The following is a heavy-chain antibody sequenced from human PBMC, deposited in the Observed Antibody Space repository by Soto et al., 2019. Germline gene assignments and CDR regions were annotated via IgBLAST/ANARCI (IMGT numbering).Heavy chain of an antibody. CDR3: ARAGVVLRFFEWLLYFDY. D-gene: IGHD3-3*01. Sequence: QVQLVQSGAEVKKPGASVKVSCKASGYTFTSYGISWVRQAPGQGLEWMGWISTYNGNTNYAQKLQGRVTMTTDTSKSTAYMELRSVRSDDTAVYYCARAGVVLRFFEWLLYFDYWGQGTLVTVSS. V-gene: IGHV1-18*01. J-gene: IGHJ4*02. CDR2: ISTYNGNT. CDR1: GYTFTSYG.